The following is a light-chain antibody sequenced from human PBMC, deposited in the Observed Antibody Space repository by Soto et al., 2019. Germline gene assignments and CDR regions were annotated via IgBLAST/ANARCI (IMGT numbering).Light chain of an antibody. CDR1: SSNLGSTA. CDR3: ASWDYNLSGVI. CDR2: SND. Sequence: QSVLTQPPSLSGTRGQRVSISCSGGSSNLGSTAVDWYQQLPGTAPKLLIYSNDQRPSGVPDRFSGSKSGTSASLAISGLQSEDEADYFCASWDYNLSGVIFGGGTKLTVL. J-gene: IGLJ2*01. V-gene: IGLV1-44*01.